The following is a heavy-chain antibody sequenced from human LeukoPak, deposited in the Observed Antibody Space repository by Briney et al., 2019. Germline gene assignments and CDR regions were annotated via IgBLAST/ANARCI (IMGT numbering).Heavy chain of an antibody. Sequence: PSETLSLACAVYGGSFSGYYWSWIRQPPGKGLEWIGEINHGGSTNYNPSLKSRVTISVDTSKNQFSLKLSSVTAADTAVYYCARAVYGSGSPPPYYYYGMDVWGQGTTVTVPS. CDR2: INHGGST. V-gene: IGHV4-34*01. J-gene: IGHJ6*02. D-gene: IGHD3-10*01. CDR1: GGSFSGYY. CDR3: ARAVYGSGSPPPYYYYGMDV.